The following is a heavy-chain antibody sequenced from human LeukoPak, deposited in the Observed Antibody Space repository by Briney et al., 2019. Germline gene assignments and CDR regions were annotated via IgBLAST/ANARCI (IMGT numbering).Heavy chain of an antibody. J-gene: IGHJ4*02. CDR1: GYTFTGYY. D-gene: IGHD2-15*01. CDR2: INPNSGGT. CDR3: ARDLSALGYCSGGSCYPQDY. V-gene: IGHV1-2*06. Sequence: ASVKVSCKASGYTFTGYYMHWVRQAPGQGLEWMGRINPNSGGTNYAQKFQDRVTMTRDTSINTAYMELSRLRSDDTAVYYYARDLSALGYCSGGSCYPQDYWGQGTLVTVSS.